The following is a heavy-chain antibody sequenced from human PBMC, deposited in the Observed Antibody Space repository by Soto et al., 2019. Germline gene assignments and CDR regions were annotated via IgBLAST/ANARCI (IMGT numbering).Heavy chain of an antibody. J-gene: IGHJ6*02. CDR2: TKQDGSEK. V-gene: IGHV3-7*01. Sequence: QPGGSLRLSCAASGFTFSDSWMDWVRQAPGKGPEWVANTKQDGSEKNYVDSVKGRFIISRDNAKNSLYLQMNSLRAEDTAVYYCASLGRHGWGQGTTVTVSS. CDR3: ASLGRHG. D-gene: IGHD3-16*01. CDR1: GFTFSDSW.